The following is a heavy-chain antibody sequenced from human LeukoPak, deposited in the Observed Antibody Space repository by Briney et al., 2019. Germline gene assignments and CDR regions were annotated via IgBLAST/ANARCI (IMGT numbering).Heavy chain of an antibody. V-gene: IGHV1-18*01. CDR2: ISAYNGNT. J-gene: IGHJ4*02. CDR1: GYTFTSYC. CDR3: ARGGATIFGAISPYFDY. D-gene: IGHD3-3*01. Sequence: GASVKVSCKASGYTFTSYCISWVRQAPGQGLEWMGWISAYNGNTNYAQKLQGRVTMTTDTSTSTAYMELRSLRSDDTAVYYCARGGATIFGAISPYFDYWGQGTLVTVSS.